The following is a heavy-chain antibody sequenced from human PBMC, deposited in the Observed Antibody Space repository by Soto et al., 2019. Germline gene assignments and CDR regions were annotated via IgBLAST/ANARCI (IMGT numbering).Heavy chain of an antibody. V-gene: IGHV4-34*01. CDR2: INHSGST. Sequence: SETLSLTCAVGGGPFSGYSRSWIRQPPGKGLEWIGEINHSGSTNYNPSLKSRVTISVDTSKNQFSLKLSSVTAADTAVYYCARGKGSRGRVTGTTSQSRAFDIWGQGTMVTVSS. CDR3: ARGKGSRGRVTGTTSQSRAFDI. CDR1: GGPFSGYS. J-gene: IGHJ3*02. D-gene: IGHD1-7*01.